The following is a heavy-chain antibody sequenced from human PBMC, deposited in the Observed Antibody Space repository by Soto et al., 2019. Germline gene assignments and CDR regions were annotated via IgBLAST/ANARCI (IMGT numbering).Heavy chain of an antibody. J-gene: IGHJ4*02. V-gene: IGHV4-39*01. Sequence: QLQLQESGPGLVKPSETLSLTCTVSGGSISSSSYYWGWIRQPPGKGLEWIGSIYYSGSTYYNPSLKRRVTISVDTSKNQFSLKLSSVTDADTAVYYCARHPQYSSGWYYFDYWGQGTLVTVSS. D-gene: IGHD6-19*01. CDR3: ARHPQYSSGWYYFDY. CDR1: GGSISSSSYY. CDR2: IYYSGST.